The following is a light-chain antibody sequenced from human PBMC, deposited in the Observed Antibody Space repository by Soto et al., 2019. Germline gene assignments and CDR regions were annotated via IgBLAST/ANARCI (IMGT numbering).Light chain of an antibody. CDR1: QGISTY. Sequence: DIQMTQSPSSLSASVGDRVTITCRASQGISTYLNWYQQKPGKAPKLLIYAASSLQSGVPSRFSDSGSETDFTLTISSLQPEDFATYSCQQSYSTTWTFGQGTKVEIK. CDR2: AAS. V-gene: IGKV1-39*01. CDR3: QQSYSTTWT. J-gene: IGKJ1*01.